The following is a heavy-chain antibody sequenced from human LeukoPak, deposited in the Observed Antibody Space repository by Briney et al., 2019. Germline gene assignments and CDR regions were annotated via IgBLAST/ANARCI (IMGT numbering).Heavy chain of an antibody. D-gene: IGHD6-19*01. CDR1: GYTFTSHG. J-gene: IGHJ3*02. V-gene: IGHV1-18*01. CDR3: ARRVAVARRDAFDI. CDR2: ISSYNGNT. Sequence: ASVRVSCTASGYTFTSHGISWVRQAPGQVLEWIGCISSYNGNTNYAQKHQSRVTMSKDTSTGTAYMELRSLRADDTDVYYCARRVAVARRDAFDIWGQGTMVTVSS.